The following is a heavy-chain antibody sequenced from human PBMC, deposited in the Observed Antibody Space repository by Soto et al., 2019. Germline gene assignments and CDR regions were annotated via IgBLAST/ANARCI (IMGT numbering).Heavy chain of an antibody. CDR3: ARYQWNPGAFDP. Sequence: QVQLQQWGAGLLKPSETLSLTCAVYGGSLSDYYWNWLRQPPGKGLEWIGEVNHRGSSSYNPSLKSRVDISVDTAMTQFSLKLRSVTAAETAVYYCARYQWNPGAFDPWGPGTQVIVSS. CDR2: VNHRGSS. J-gene: IGHJ5*02. CDR1: GGSLSDYY. V-gene: IGHV4-34*01. D-gene: IGHD1-20*01.